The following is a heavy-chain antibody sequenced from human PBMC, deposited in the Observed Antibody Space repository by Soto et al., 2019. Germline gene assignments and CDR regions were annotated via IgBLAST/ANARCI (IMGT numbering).Heavy chain of an antibody. CDR3: AQDNTGIEYFHH. D-gene: IGHD2-8*02. Sequence: EVQLLESGGGLVQPGGSLRVSCAASGFTFSSYAMSWVRQAPGKGLEWVSTISQSGGSSYYADSVKGRFTISRDNSKNTLYLQVNSLRAEDTAVYYCAQDNTGIEYFHHWGQGTLVTVSS. CDR2: ISQSGGSS. CDR1: GFTFSSYA. J-gene: IGHJ1*01. V-gene: IGHV3-23*01.